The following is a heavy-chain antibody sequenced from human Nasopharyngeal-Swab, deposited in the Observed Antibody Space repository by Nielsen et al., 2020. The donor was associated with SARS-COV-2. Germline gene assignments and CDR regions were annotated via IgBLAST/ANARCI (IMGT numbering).Heavy chain of an antibody. V-gene: IGHV3-33*01. D-gene: IGHD2-21*01. CDR2: IWYDGSNK. CDR3: AREGHIVVPKAFDY. Sequence: GESLKISCAASGFTFSNYGMHWVRQAPGKGLEWVAVIWYDGSNKYYADSVKGRFTISRDNSKNTVYLQMNSLRAEDTAVYYCAREGHIVVPKAFDYWGQGTLVTVSS. J-gene: IGHJ4*02. CDR1: GFTFSNYG.